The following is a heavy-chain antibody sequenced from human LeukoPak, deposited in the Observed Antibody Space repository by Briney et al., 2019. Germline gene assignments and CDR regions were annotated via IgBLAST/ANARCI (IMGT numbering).Heavy chain of an antibody. CDR2: IYYSGST. Sequence: SETLSLTCTVSGGSISSSSHYWGWIRQPPGKGLEWIGSIYYSGSTYYNSPLKSRVTISVDTSKNQFSLKLSSVTAADTAVYYCARFCLLPERCRIQLWSGWGQGTLVTVSS. J-gene: IGHJ4*02. CDR3: ARFCLLPERCRIQLWSG. V-gene: IGHV4-39*07. CDR1: GGSISSSSHY. D-gene: IGHD5-18*01.